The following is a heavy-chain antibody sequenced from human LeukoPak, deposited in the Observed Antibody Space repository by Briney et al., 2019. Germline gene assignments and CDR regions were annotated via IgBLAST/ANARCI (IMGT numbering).Heavy chain of an antibody. J-gene: IGHJ4*02. CDR1: GGSFSGYY. CDR2: INHTGSA. V-gene: IGHV4-34*01. CDR3: ARGATLTTHLFDN. Sequence: SETLSLTCAVYGGSFSGYYWSWLRQSPGKGLEWIGEINHTGSANYNPSLRSRVTISVDTSKNQFSLKLSSVTAADTAVYYCARGATLTTHLFDNWGQGTLVTVSS. D-gene: IGHD4-17*01.